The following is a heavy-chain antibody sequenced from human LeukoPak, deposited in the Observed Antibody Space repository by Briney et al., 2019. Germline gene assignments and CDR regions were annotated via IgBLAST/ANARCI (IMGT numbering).Heavy chain of an antibody. CDR3: ARRDDFDL. Sequence: GGSLRLSCVASGFTFDDHGMNWVRQAPGKGLEWVSGITWNGGTTGYADSVKGRFAISRDNAKNSLYLQMNSLRAEDTAVYFCARRDDFDLWGQGTMVTVSS. CDR2: ITWNGGTT. V-gene: IGHV3-20*04. CDR1: GFTFDDHG. J-gene: IGHJ3*01.